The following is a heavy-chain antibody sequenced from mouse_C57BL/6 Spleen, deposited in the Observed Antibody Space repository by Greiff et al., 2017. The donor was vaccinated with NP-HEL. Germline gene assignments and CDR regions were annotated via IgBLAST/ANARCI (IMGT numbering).Heavy chain of an antibody. CDR1: GFNIKDYY. V-gene: IGHV14-1*01. CDR3: TTSPNYYGSSHYFDY. J-gene: IGHJ2*01. Sequence: EVKLQESGAELVRPGASVKLSCTASGFNIKDYYMHWVKQRPEQGLEWIGRIDPEDGDTEYAPKFQGKATMTADTSSNTAYLQLSSLTSEDTAVYYCTTSPNYYGSSHYFDYWGQGTTLTVSS. D-gene: IGHD1-1*01. CDR2: IDPEDGDT.